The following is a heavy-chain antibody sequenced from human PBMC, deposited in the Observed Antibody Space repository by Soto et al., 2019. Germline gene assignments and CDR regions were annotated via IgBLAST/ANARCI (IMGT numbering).Heavy chain of an antibody. CDR1: GFTFSSYW. V-gene: IGHV3-7*03. D-gene: IGHD3-3*01. Sequence: PGGSLRLSCAASGFTFSSYWMSWVRQAPGKGLEWVANIKQDGSEKYYVDSVKGRFTISRDNAKNSLYLQMNSLRAEDTAVYYCARDCPHQVLRFLEWLTPGGMDVWGQGTTVTVSS. CDR3: ARDCPHQVLRFLEWLTPGGMDV. J-gene: IGHJ6*02. CDR2: IKQDGSEK.